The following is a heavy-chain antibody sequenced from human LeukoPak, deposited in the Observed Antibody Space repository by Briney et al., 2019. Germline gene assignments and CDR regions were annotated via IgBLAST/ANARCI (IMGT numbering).Heavy chain of an antibody. J-gene: IGHJ4*02. V-gene: IGHV3-74*01. CDR3: ARLDYGDL. CDR1: GFTFSSYW. Sequence: GGSLRLSCAASGFTFSSYWMHWVRQAPGKGPVWVSRINNDGSGTTYADSVKGRFTISRDDAKNTLYLQMNSLRAEDTAVYYCARLDYGDLWGQGTLVTVSS. D-gene: IGHD4-17*01. CDR2: INNDGSGT.